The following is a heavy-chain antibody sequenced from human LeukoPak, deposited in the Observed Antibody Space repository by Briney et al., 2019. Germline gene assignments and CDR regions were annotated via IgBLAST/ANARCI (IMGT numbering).Heavy chain of an antibody. CDR3: ARGVGFDY. J-gene: IGHJ4*02. Sequence: SETLSLTCAVYGGSFSGYYWSWIRQPPGKGLEWIGEINHSGSTNYNPSLKSRVTISVDTSKNQFSLKLSSVTAADTAVYYCARGVGFDYWGQGTLVTVSS. CDR1: GGSFSGYY. D-gene: IGHD3-10*01. V-gene: IGHV4-34*01. CDR2: INHSGST.